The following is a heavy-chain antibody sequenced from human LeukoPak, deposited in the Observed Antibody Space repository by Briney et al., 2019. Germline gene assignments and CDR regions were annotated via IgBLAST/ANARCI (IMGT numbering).Heavy chain of an antibody. J-gene: IGHJ6*02. V-gene: IGHV3-23*01. CDR1: GFTFSSYA. CDR2: ISGSGGST. CDR3: AKAPDRYYYGMDV. Sequence: GGSLRLSCAASGFTFSSYAMSWVRQAPGKGLEWVSGISGSGGSTYYADSVKGRFTISRDNSRNTLYLQMNSPRAEDTAVYYCAKAPDRYYYGMDVWGQGTTVTVSS.